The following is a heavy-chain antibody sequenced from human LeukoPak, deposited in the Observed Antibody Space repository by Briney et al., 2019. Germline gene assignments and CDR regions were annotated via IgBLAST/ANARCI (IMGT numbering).Heavy chain of an antibody. J-gene: IGHJ4*02. CDR3: ARGLYSGWYVY. D-gene: IGHD6-19*01. Sequence: ASVKVSCKASGGSFSSYAFSWLRQAPGQGLEWMGIINPNSGSASYAQEFQGRVTMTRDTSTSTVYMELSSLTSQDTAVYYCARGLYSGWYVYWGQGTLVTVSS. V-gene: IGHV1-46*01. CDR2: INPNSGSA. CDR1: GGSFSSYA.